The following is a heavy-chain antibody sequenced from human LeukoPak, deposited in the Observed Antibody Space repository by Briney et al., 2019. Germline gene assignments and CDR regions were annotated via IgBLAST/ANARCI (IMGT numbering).Heavy chain of an antibody. CDR2: IYYSGST. D-gene: IGHD3-9*01. V-gene: IGHV4-30-4*01. Sequence: PSQTLSLTCTVSGGSISSGDYYWSWIRQPPGKGLEWIGYIYYSGSTYYNPSLKSRVTISVDTSKNQFSLKLSSVTAADTAVYYCARDNYNILTGYSGSYLDYWGQGTLVTVSS. J-gene: IGHJ4*02. CDR1: GGSISSGDYY. CDR3: ARDNYNILTGYSGSYLDY.